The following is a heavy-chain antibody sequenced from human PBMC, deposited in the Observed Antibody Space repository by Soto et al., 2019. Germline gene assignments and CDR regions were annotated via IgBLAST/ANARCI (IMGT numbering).Heavy chain of an antibody. CDR1: GGSISSSSYY. Sequence: SETLSLTCTVSGGSISSSSYYWGWIRQPPGKGLEWIGSIYYSGSTYYNPSLKSRVTISVDTSKNQFSLKLSSVTAADTAVYYCGTSPPSYYYGMDVWGQGTTVTVSS. J-gene: IGHJ6*02. CDR2: IYYSGST. CDR3: GTSPPSYYYGMDV. V-gene: IGHV4-39*01.